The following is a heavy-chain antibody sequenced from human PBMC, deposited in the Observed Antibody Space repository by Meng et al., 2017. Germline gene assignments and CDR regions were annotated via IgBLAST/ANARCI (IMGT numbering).Heavy chain of an antibody. CDR1: GFTFSSYA. V-gene: IGHV3-30*04. D-gene: IGHD3-10*01. J-gene: IGHJ4*02. Sequence: SCAASGFTFSSYAMHWVRQAPGKGLEWVAVISYDGSNKYYADSVKGRFTISRDNSKNTLYLQMNSLRAEDTAVYYCARDPYYYGSGSLDYWGQGTLVTVSS. CDR3: ARDPYYYGSGSLDY. CDR2: ISYDGSNK.